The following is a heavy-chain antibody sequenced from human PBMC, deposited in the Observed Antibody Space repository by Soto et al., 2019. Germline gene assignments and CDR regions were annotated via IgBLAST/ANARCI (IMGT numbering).Heavy chain of an antibody. CDR2: INNSGST. CDR3: ARGGNDVLTGYSHDVFDM. CDR1: GGSFSGYY. Sequence: SETLSLTCAVYGGSFSGYYWSWIRQPPGKGLEWIGEINNSGSTNYNPSLNSRVTISVDTSNNQFSLRVNSVTAADTAVYYCARGGNDVLTGYSHDVFDMWGQGAMVTVSS. D-gene: IGHD3-9*01. J-gene: IGHJ3*02. V-gene: IGHV4-34*01.